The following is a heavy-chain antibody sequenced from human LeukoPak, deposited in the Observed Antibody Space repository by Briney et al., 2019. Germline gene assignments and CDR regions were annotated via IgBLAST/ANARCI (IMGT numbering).Heavy chain of an antibody. CDR1: GFTVSSNY. J-gene: IGHJ4*02. Sequence: GGSLRLSCAASGFTVSSNYMSWVRQAPGKGLEWVSVYSGGSTYYAGSVKGRFTISRDNAKNSLYLQMNSLRAEDTAVYYCARDRLLSYSSSAQGYWGQGTLVTVSS. V-gene: IGHV3-53*01. D-gene: IGHD6-13*01. CDR3: ARDRLLSYSSSAQGY. CDR2: YSGGST.